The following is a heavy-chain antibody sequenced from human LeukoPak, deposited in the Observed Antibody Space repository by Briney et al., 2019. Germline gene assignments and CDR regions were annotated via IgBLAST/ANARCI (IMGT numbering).Heavy chain of an antibody. V-gene: IGHV4-59*01. CDR1: GGSISSYY. CDR3: ARSSGWYFDY. D-gene: IGHD6-19*01. CDR2: IYYSGST. J-gene: IGHJ4*02. Sequence: SETLSLTCTVSGGSISSYYWSWIRQPPGKGLEWIGYIYYSGSTNYNPPLKSRVTISVDTSKNQFSLKLSSVTAADTAVYYCARSSGWYFDYWGQGTLVTVSS.